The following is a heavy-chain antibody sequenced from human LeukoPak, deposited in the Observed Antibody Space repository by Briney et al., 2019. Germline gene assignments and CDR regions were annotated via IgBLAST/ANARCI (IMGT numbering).Heavy chain of an antibody. V-gene: IGHV3-30*04. CDR3: ARLPRDSSGYRFDY. Sequence: QAGGSLRLSGAASGFTFSTYAMHWVRQAPGKGLEWVAIISYDGINKNYAESVKGRFTISRDNSKNTLYLQMNSLRAEDTAVYYCARLPRDSSGYRFDYWGQGTLVTVSS. J-gene: IGHJ4*02. D-gene: IGHD3-22*01. CDR2: ISYDGINK. CDR1: GFTFSTYA.